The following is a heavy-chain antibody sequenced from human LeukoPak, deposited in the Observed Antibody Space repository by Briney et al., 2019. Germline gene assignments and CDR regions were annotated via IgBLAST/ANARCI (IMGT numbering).Heavy chain of an antibody. V-gene: IGHV4-59*01. Sequence: AETLSLTCTVSGVTITSYYWSWIRQPPEEGLEWIGYIYYSGSPNYNPSLKGRATISVDTSKNQFSLKLTSVTAAAPGVYYCAGVGFYARALDIWGQGTMITVSS. CDR2: IYYSGSP. CDR3: AGVGFYARALDI. J-gene: IGHJ3*02. CDR1: GVTITSYY. D-gene: IGHD2/OR15-2a*01.